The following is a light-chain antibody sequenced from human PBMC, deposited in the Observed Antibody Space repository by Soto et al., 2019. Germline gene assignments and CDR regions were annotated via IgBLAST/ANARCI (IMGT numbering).Light chain of an antibody. V-gene: IGKV1-16*01. CDR1: QRISTY. Sequence: IQMNQYPSSLSASVGDRITITCRASQRISTYLNWYQQKPGKAPKFLIYTASSLQSGVPSRFSGSGSGTDFTLTISSLQPEDFATYYCQQLNSYPLTFGQGTRLEI. CDR3: QQLNSYPLT. CDR2: TAS. J-gene: IGKJ5*01.